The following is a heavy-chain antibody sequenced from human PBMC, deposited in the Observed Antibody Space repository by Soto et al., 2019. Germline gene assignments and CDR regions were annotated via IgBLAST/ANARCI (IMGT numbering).Heavy chain of an antibody. J-gene: IGHJ4*02. D-gene: IGHD3-22*01. Sequence: EVQLVESGGGLVQPGGSLRLSCAVSGFTFSTYGMIWVRQAPGKGLEWVSYISSSSSKVYHIESVKGRFTIYRDNAKNSLYLQMNSLRAEDTAVYYCARDWDSSGNYLDYLDYWGQGTLVTVSS. CDR1: GFTFSTYG. V-gene: IGHV3-48*01. CDR2: ISSSSSKV. CDR3: ARDWDSSGNYLDYLDY.